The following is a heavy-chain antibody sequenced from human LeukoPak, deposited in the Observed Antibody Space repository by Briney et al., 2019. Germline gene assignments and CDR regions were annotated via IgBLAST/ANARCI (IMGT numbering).Heavy chain of an antibody. J-gene: IGHJ4*02. CDR3: VRSGRGGYDWGEADDYFDY. Sequence: GASVKVSCKASGYTFTNHDINWVRQASGQGLEWMGWMNPKSGNTGYLQKFQGRVTMTRDTSMSTAFMELSRLRSDDTAVYYCVRSGRGGYDWGEADDYFDYWGQGTLVTVSS. V-gene: IGHV1-8*01. D-gene: IGHD5-12*01. CDR2: MNPKSGNT. CDR1: GYTFTNHD.